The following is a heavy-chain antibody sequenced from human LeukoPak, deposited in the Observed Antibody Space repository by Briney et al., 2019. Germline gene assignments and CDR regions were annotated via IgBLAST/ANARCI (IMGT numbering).Heavy chain of an antibody. CDR2: ISWNSGSI. Sequence: GGSLRLSCAASGFTFDDYAMHWVRQAPGKGLEWVSGISWNSGSIGYVDSVKGRFTISRDNSKNTLYLQMNSLRAEDTAVYYCAKGTLDIVVVPAAPKVYYFDYWGQGTLVTVSS. CDR3: AKGTLDIVVVPAAPKVYYFDY. V-gene: IGHV3-9*01. J-gene: IGHJ4*02. D-gene: IGHD2-2*01. CDR1: GFTFDDYA.